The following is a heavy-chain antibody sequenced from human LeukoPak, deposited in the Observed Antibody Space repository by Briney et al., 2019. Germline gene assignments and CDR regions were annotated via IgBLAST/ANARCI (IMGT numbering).Heavy chain of an antibody. Sequence: SETLSLTCAVYGGSFSGYYWSWIRQPPGKGLEWIGEIDHSGSTNYNPSLKSRVTISVDTSNNQFSLKLSSVTAADTAVYYCARQRFWFDPWGQGTLVTVSS. V-gene: IGHV4-34*01. CDR1: GGSFSGYY. CDR2: IDHSGST. CDR3: ARQRFWFDP. J-gene: IGHJ5*02.